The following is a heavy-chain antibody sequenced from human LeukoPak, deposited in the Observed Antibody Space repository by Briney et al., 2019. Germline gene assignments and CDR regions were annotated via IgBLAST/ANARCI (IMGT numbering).Heavy chain of an antibody. CDR3: AREKGARYYFDY. CDR2: INHSGST. CDR1: GGSFSGYY. V-gene: IGHV4-34*01. Sequence: SETLSLTCAVYGGSFSGYYWSWIRQPPGKGLEWIGEINHSGSTNYNPSLKSRVTISVDTSKNQFSLKLSSVTAADTAVYYCAREKGARYYFDYWGQGTLVTVSS. J-gene: IGHJ4*02. D-gene: IGHD1-26*01.